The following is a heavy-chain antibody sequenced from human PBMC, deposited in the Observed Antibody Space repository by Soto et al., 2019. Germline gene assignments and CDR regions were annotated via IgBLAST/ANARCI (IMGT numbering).Heavy chain of an antibody. V-gene: IGHV3-23*01. J-gene: IGHJ4*02. Sequence: GGSLRLSCAASGFTFSSSAMIWVRPAPGKGLEWVSAISGSGGSTYYADSVKGRFTISRDNSKNTLYLQMNSLRAEDTAVYYCAKDRNKWVTFELDYWGQRALVTVSS. D-gene: IGHD1-26*01. CDR1: GFTFSSSA. CDR2: ISGSGGST. CDR3: AKDRNKWVTFELDY.